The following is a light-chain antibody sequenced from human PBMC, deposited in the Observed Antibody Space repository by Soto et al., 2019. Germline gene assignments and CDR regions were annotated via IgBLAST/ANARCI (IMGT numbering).Light chain of an antibody. V-gene: IGLV2-14*03. J-gene: IGLJ1*01. CDR1: SSDVGGYNF. Sequence: QSALTQPPSVSGSPGQSITISCTGTSSDVGGYNFVSWYQQHPGEAPKLVMFDVSNRPSGISSRFSGSKSGNTASLTISGLQAEDEAVYYCSSYTSSTTVYVFGAGTKLTVL. CDR3: SSYTSSTTVYV. CDR2: DVS.